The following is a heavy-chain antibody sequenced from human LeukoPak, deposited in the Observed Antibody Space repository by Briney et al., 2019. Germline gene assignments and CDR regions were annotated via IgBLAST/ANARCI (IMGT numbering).Heavy chain of an antibody. CDR2: ISGSGGST. V-gene: IGHV3-23*01. CDR1: GFTFDDYA. D-gene: IGHD6-13*01. Sequence: GGSLRLSCAASGFTFDDYAMHWVRQAPGRGLEWVSGISGSGGSTYYLDSVKGRFTISRDNSKNTLYLQMNSLRAEDTAVYYCAKDFDGSTWFGRNYMDVWGKGTTVTVSS. J-gene: IGHJ6*03. CDR3: AKDFDGSTWFGRNYMDV.